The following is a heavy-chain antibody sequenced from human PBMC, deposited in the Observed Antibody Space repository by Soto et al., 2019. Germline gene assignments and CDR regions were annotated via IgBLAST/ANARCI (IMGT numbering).Heavy chain of an antibody. D-gene: IGHD3-16*02. CDR3: ARGLAAQSFYFDF. J-gene: IGHJ4*02. CDR2: TSPDGAT. CDR1: GGSLRTNP. Sequence: QVQLHQWGAGLVRPSETLALTCAVNGGSLRTNPWNWFRQPPGKGLGWIGETSPDGATNFNPTLKSRLSMSVETSKRQFSLHLTSVTAADTAVYFCARGLAAQSFYFDFWGQGTLVTVSS. V-gene: IGHV4-34*01.